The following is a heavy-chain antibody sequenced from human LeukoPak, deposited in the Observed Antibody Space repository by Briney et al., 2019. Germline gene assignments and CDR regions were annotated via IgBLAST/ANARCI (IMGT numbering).Heavy chain of an antibody. CDR1: GYTLSSYG. CDR2: ISAYNGDT. V-gene: IGHV1-18*01. Sequence: GASVKVSCKASGYTLSSYGTVWVRQAPGQGLEWRGWISAYNGDTNYAQKLQGRVTMTTDTSTSTAYLELRSLRSDDTAVYYCARDVPYSTTWSGDAFDIWGQGTMVTVSS. CDR3: ARDVPYSTTWSGDAFDI. D-gene: IGHD6-13*01. J-gene: IGHJ3*02.